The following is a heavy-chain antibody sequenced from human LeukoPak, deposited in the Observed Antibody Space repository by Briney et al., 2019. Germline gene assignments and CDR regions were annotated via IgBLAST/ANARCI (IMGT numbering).Heavy chain of an antibody. CDR3: ARSAEGYCSGASCSEYYFDY. V-gene: IGHV1-3*02. CDR1: GYILTNYA. CDR2: TNAGNGNT. D-gene: IGHD2-15*01. Sequence: ASVTVSCKASGYILTNYAIHWVRQAPGQRLEWMGWTNAGNGNTKYSQEFQGRVTITRDTSANTAYMELSSLRSEDMAVYYCARSAEGYCSGASCSEYYFDYWGQGTLVTVSS. J-gene: IGHJ4*02.